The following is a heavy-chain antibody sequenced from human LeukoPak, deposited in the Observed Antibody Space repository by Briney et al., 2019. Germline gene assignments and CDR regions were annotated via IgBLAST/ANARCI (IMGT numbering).Heavy chain of an antibody. Sequence: PGGSLRLSCAASGFSFSTYWMSWVRQAPGKGLEWVANIKQDGSEKYYVDSVEGRFTISRDNAKNSLYLQMNSLRAEDTAVYYCAKDYLYYYDSSGYYSGYWGQGTLVTVSS. V-gene: IGHV3-7*03. J-gene: IGHJ4*02. D-gene: IGHD3-22*01. CDR1: GFSFSTYW. CDR2: IKQDGSEK. CDR3: AKDYLYYYDSSGYYSGY.